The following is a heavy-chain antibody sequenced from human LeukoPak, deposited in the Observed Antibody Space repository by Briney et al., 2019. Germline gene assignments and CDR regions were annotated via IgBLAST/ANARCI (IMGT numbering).Heavy chain of an antibody. V-gene: IGHV4-59*02. CDR1: GGSVSSHY. CDR2: IYYTGST. J-gene: IGHJ3*02. Sequence: SETLSLTCTVSGGSVSSHYWNWIRQPPGEGLEWIGYIYYTGSTNYNPSLKSRVTISLDTSKNQFSLKLRSVTAADTAVYYCAGRVVVVTANDKSDAFDMWGQGTVVTVSS. D-gene: IGHD2-21*02. CDR3: AGRVVVVTANDKSDAFDM.